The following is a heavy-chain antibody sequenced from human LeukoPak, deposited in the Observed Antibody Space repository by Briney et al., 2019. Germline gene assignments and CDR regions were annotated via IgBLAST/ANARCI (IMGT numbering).Heavy chain of an antibody. J-gene: IGHJ4*02. Sequence: GGSLRLSCSASGFTFSSYAMHWVRQAPGKGLEYVSAISGSGDITYYADSVKGRFTISRDYSKNTLYLQMSSLTPEDAAVYYCVRDGMAVAGTAPLDYWGQGILVTVSS. D-gene: IGHD6-19*01. CDR1: GFTFSSYA. CDR3: VRDGMAVAGTAPLDY. CDR2: ISGSGDIT. V-gene: IGHV3-64D*09.